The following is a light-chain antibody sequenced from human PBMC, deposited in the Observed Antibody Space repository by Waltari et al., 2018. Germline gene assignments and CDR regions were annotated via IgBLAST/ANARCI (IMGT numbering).Light chain of an antibody. CDR2: DVS. Sequence: QSALTKPASVSGSPGQSITISCTGTSSDVGGYNYVSWYQQHTARAPKLMIYDVSNRPSGVSNRFSGSKSGNTASLTISGLQAEDEADYYCSSYTSSSTVVFGGGTKLTVL. CDR3: SSYTSSSTVV. V-gene: IGLV2-14*03. J-gene: IGLJ2*01. CDR1: SSDVGGYNY.